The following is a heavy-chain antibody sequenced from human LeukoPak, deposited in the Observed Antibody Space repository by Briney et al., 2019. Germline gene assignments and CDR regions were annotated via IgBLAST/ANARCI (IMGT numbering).Heavy chain of an antibody. V-gene: IGHV4-30-4*01. J-gene: IGHJ4*02. CDR1: GGSISSGDYY. CDR3: ARDSRGCEEPFDY. D-gene: IGHD6-25*01. Sequence: SQTLSLTCTVSGGSISSGDYYWSWIRQPPGKGLEWIGYIYYSGSTYYNPSLKSRVTISVDTSKNQFSLKLSSVTAADTAVYYCARDSRGCEEPFDYWGQGTLVTVSS. CDR2: IYYSGST.